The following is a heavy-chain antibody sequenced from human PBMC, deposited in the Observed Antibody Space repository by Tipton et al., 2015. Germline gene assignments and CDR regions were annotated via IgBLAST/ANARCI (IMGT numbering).Heavy chain of an antibody. V-gene: IGHV3-9*01. CDR1: GFTFDDYA. J-gene: IGHJ5*02. CDR2: ITGNSGTI. D-gene: IGHD6-19*01. CDR3: AKGSSTSGWDGSWFDP. Sequence: SLRLSCAASGFTFDDYAMHWVRQAPGKGLEWVSGITGNSGTIGYADSVKGRFSISRDNAKKSLYLQMNSLRVEDTALYFCAKGSSTSGWDGSWFDPWGQGTPVTVSS.